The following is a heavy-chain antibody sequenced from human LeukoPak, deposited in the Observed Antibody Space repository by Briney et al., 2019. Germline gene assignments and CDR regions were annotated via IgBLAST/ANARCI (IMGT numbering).Heavy chain of an antibody. CDR3: ARSGYDSSGQGLNY. Sequence: GASVKVSCKASGGTFSSYAISWVRQAPGQGLEWMGRIIPIFGTANYAQKFQGRVTITADESTSTAYMELSSLRSEDTAVYYCARSGYDSSGQGLNYWGQGTLVTVSS. CDR2: IIPIFGTA. D-gene: IGHD3-22*01. V-gene: IGHV1-69*13. CDR1: GGTFSSYA. J-gene: IGHJ4*02.